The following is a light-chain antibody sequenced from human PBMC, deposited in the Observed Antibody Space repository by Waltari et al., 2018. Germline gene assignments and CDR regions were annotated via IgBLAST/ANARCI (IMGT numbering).Light chain of an antibody. CDR1: QAISNN. J-gene: IGKJ5*01. CDR3: QQRNGYPIT. CDR2: TAS. Sequence: DIQLTQSPSFLSASVGDRVTITCRSSQAISNNLAWYQQKGAKAPKLLIHTASILEGGVPSRFSGSGSGTEFALTISSLQPEDFATYYCQQRNGYPITFGQGTRLEIK. V-gene: IGKV1-9*01.